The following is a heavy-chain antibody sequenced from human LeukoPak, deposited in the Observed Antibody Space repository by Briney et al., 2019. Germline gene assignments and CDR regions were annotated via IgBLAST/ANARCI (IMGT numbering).Heavy chain of an antibody. CDR1: GFTFSSYS. CDR2: ISSSSSYI. V-gene: IGHV3-21*01. D-gene: IGHD2-15*01. J-gene: IGHJ5*02. CDR3: ARDWRGYCSGGSCYSGNWFDP. Sequence: PGGSLRLSCAASGFTFSSYSMNWVRQAPGKGLEWVSSISSSSSYIYYEDSVKGRFTISRENAKNSLYLQMNSLRAEDTAVYYCARDWRGYCSGGSCYSGNWFDPWGQGTLVTVSS.